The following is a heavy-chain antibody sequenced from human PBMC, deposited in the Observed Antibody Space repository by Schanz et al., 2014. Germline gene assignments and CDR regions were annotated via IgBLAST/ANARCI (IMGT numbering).Heavy chain of an antibody. Sequence: QVQLVESGGGLVKPGGSLRLSCAASGFAFSVYGIHWFRQPAGKGLEWVAVISYDGSNKYYADSVRGRFTISRDRFQNTLYLRMSSLRAEDTAVYYCARPRFDYGEVDYWGQGTLVTVSS. J-gene: IGHJ4*02. CDR1: GFAFSVYG. D-gene: IGHD4-17*01. CDR2: ISYDGSNK. CDR3: ARPRFDYGEVDY. V-gene: IGHV3-30*19.